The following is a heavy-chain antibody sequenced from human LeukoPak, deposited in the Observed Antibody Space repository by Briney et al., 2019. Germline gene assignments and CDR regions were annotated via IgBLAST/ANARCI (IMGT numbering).Heavy chain of an antibody. CDR2: INHRGST. CDR1: GGSFSGYY. V-gene: IGHV4-34*01. J-gene: IGHJ4*02. D-gene: IGHD6-6*01. Sequence: PSETLSLTCAVYGGSFSGYYWSWIRQPPGEGLEWIGEINHRGSTNYNPSLKSRVTISVDTSKNQFSLKLSSVTAADTAVYYCARGPAAPGSSPGSPFDYWGQGTLVTVSS. CDR3: ARGPAAPGSSPGSPFDY.